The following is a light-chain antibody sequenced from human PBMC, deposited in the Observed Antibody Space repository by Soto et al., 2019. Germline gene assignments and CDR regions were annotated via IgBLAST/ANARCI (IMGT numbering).Light chain of an antibody. Sequence: QSVLTQPASVSGSPGQSITISCTGTSSDVGDYDYVSWYQQHPGKAPKLMIYEVSNRPSGVSNRFSGSKSGNTASLTISALQAEDEADFYCSSYRGSGALVFGGGTKLTVL. CDR3: SSYRGSGALV. CDR2: EVS. CDR1: SSDVGDYDY. J-gene: IGLJ3*02. V-gene: IGLV2-14*01.